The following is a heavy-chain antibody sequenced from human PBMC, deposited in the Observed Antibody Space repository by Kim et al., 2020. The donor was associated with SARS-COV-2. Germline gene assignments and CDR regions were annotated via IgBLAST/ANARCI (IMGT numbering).Heavy chain of an antibody. Sequence: SNYIYYADSVQCRFTISRDNAKNSLYLQMNSLRAEDTAVYYCARSSGCDYWGQGTLVTVSS. J-gene: IGHJ4*02. D-gene: IGHD6-19*01. V-gene: IGHV3-21*01. CDR3: ARSSGCDY. CDR2: SNYI.